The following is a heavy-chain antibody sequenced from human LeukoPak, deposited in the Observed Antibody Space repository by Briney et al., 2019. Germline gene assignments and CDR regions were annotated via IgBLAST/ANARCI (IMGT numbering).Heavy chain of an antibody. Sequence: GGSLRLSCAASGFTFSSYWMTWVRQAPGKGLEWVANIKQDGNEKYYVDSVKGRFTISRDNAKRLLYLQMNSLRSDDTAVYYCARGEVGATPDWGQGTLVTVSS. CDR2: IKQDGNEK. CDR1: GFTFSSYW. V-gene: IGHV3-7*03. CDR3: ARGEVGATPD. J-gene: IGHJ4*02. D-gene: IGHD1-26*01.